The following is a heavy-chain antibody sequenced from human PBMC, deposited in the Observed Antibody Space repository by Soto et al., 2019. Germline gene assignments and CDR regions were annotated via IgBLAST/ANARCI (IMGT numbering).Heavy chain of an antibody. J-gene: IGHJ4*02. V-gene: IGHV3-15*01. CDR1: GITFTNAL. CDR3: TTQTLTTVTFFDD. CDR2: IKSKTDGGTT. D-gene: IGHD4-17*01. Sequence: GGSLRLSCAASGITFTNALMSWVRQAPGKGLEWVGRIKSKTDGGTTDYAAPVRGRFTISRDDSSNTLYLQMNSLKTEDTAVYYCTTQTLTTVTFFDDWGQGALVTVSS.